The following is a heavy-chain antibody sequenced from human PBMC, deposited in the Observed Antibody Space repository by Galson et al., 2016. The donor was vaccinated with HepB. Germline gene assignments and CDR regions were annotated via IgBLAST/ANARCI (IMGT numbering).Heavy chain of an antibody. Sequence: SLRLSCAASGFTFTSYWIHWVRQVPGEGLVWVSRINSDGSSTHYADSVKGRFTISRDNAKNTVYLQMNSLRVEDTAVYYCARVGVIPYYYYGIDVWGQGTTVTVSS. V-gene: IGHV3-74*01. J-gene: IGHJ6*02. CDR2: INSDGSST. CDR1: GFTFTSYW. CDR3: ARVGVIPYYYYGIDV. D-gene: IGHD3-10*01.